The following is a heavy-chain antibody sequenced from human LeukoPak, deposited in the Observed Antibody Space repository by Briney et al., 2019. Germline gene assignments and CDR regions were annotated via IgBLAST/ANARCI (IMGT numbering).Heavy chain of an antibody. J-gene: IGHJ4*02. Sequence: GGSLRLSCAASGFTFGSYAMSWVRQAPGKGLEWVSAISGSGGSTYYADSVKGRFTISRDNSKNTLYLQMNSLRAEDTAVYYCARRGLGEFDYWGQGTLVTVSS. V-gene: IGHV3-23*01. D-gene: IGHD3-16*01. CDR1: GFTFGSYA. CDR3: ARRGLGEFDY. CDR2: ISGSGGST.